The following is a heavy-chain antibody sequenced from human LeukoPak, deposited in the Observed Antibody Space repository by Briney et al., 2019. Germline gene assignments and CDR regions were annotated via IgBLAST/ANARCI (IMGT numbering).Heavy chain of an antibody. J-gene: IGHJ4*02. CDR2: ISDSGART. V-gene: IGHV3-23*01. CDR3: ASDYFLDY. Sequence: GGSLRLSCVASGFTFSNYAMTWVRQAPGKGLEWVSTISDSGARTNYADSAKGRFTISRDNSMNTLYLQMNSLRADDTAVYYCASDYFLDYWGQGTLVTVSS. CDR1: GFTFSNYA. D-gene: IGHD6-25*01.